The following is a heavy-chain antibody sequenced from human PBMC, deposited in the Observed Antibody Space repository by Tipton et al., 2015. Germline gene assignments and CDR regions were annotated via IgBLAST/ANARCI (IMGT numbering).Heavy chain of an antibody. CDR3: ARTKYCSGGSCKYYGMDV. CDR2: ISSSGSTI. J-gene: IGHJ6*02. Sequence: SLRLSCAASGFTFSSYEMSWVRQAPGKGLEWVSYISSSGSTIYYADSVKGRFTISRDNAKNSLYLQMNSLRAEDTAVYYCARTKYCSGGSCKYYGMDVWGQGTTVTVSS. CDR1: GFTFSSYE. D-gene: IGHD2-15*01. V-gene: IGHV3-48*03.